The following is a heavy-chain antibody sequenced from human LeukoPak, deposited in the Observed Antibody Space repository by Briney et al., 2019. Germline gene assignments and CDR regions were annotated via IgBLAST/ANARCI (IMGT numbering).Heavy chain of an antibody. J-gene: IGHJ4*02. D-gene: IGHD3-9*01. CDR2: ISYDGSNK. V-gene: IGHV3-30-3*01. CDR3: ARGGSYFDWSPTDY. Sequence: GGSLRLSCAASGFTFSSYAMHWVRQAPGKGLEWVAVISYDGSNKYYADSVKGRFTISRDNAKNTLYLQMNSLRAEDTAVYYCARGGSYFDWSPTDYWGQGTLVTVSS. CDR1: GFTFSSYA.